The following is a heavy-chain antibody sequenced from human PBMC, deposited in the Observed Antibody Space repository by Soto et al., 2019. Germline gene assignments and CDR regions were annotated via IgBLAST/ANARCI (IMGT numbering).Heavy chain of an antibody. J-gene: IGHJ5*02. CDR3: ARDQSWYSGSYSGWFDP. V-gene: IGHV1-69*08. D-gene: IGHD1-26*01. CDR1: GGTFSSYT. CDR2: IIPILGIA. Sequence: QVQLVQSGAEVKKPGSSVKVSCKASGGTFSSYTISWVRQAPGQGLEWMGRIIPILGIANYAQKFQGRVTITAEKSTSPAYMELRSLRSEDTAVYYCARDQSWYSGSYSGWFDPWGQGTLVTVSS.